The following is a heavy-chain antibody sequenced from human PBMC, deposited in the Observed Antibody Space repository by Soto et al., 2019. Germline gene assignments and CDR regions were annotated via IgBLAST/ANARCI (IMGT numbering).Heavy chain of an antibody. CDR2: ISANNGNT. CDR3: ARGWGGIVVAGTRLDY. Sequence: QAQLVQSGTEVEKPGASVKVSCKASGYTFTSYAISWVRQAPGQGLEWMGWISANNGNTNYAQKLQGRVTMTADTSTSTASMELRSLRSDDTAVYYCARGWGGIVVAGTRLDYWGQGTLVTVSS. CDR1: GYTFTSYA. V-gene: IGHV1-18*01. D-gene: IGHD6-19*01. J-gene: IGHJ4*02.